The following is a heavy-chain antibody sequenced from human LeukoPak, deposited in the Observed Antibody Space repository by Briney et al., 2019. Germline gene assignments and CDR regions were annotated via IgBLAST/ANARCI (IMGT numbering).Heavy chain of an antibody. D-gene: IGHD3-10*01. V-gene: IGHV4-39*07. CDR1: GGSISSSSYY. Sequence: PSETLSLTCTVSGGSISSSSYYWGWIRQPPGKGLEWIGSIYYSGSTNYNPSLKSRVTISVDTSKNQFSLKLSSMTAADTAVYYCARAEITMVRGVIITGYYFDYWGQGTLVTVSS. CDR2: IYYSGST. CDR3: ARAEITMVRGVIITGYYFDY. J-gene: IGHJ4*02.